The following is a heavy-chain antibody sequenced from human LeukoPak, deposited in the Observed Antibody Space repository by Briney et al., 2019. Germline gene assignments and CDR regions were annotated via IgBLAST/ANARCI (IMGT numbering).Heavy chain of an antibody. Sequence: ASVKVSCKASGYTFTNYGITWVRQASGQGIEWMGWISAYTGKTNSAQKLQGRVTMTTDTSTSTAYMELSSLRSEDTAVYYCASGVEMATIGGGLAYYMDVWGKGTTVTVSS. J-gene: IGHJ6*03. CDR2: ISAYTGKT. D-gene: IGHD5-24*01. CDR1: GYTFTNYG. CDR3: ASGVEMATIGGGLAYYMDV. V-gene: IGHV1-18*01.